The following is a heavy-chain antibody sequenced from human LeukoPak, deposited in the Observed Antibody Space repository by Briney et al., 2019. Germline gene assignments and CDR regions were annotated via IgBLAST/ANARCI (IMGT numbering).Heavy chain of an antibody. CDR3: ARHHDPFFDY. J-gene: IGHJ4*02. V-gene: IGHV4-31*03. Sequence: SSETPSLTCTVSGDSISSGGYYWSWIRQHPGKGLEWLGSIYYGGTTYYNPSLKSRVTMPVDTSKSQLSLNLSAVTAADTAVYYCARHHDPFFDYWGRGTLVTVSS. CDR2: IYYGGTT. CDR1: GDSISSGGYY.